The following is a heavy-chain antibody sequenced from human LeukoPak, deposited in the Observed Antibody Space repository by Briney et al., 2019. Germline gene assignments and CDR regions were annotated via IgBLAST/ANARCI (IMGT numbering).Heavy chain of an antibody. CDR2: ISGSGGST. J-gene: IGHJ4*02. CDR1: GFSFNNYA. D-gene: IGHD3-10*01. Sequence: GGSLRLSCSASGFSFNNYAVHWVRQAPGKGLEWVSGISGSGGSTYFADSVKGRFTISRDNSKNTLYLQMNTLRVEDTAVYYCAKGGMVRGEYDYWGQGTLVTVSS. V-gene: IGHV3-23*01. CDR3: AKGGMVRGEYDY.